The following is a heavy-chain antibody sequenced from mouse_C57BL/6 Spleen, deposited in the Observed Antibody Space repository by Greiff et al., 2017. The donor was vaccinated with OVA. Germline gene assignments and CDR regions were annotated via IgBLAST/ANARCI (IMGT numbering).Heavy chain of an antibody. J-gene: IGHJ2*01. CDR3: ASYGSSYNFDY. V-gene: IGHV1-80*01. D-gene: IGHD1-1*01. CDR2: IYPGDGDT. Sequence: LVESGAELVKPGASVKISCKASGYAFSSYWMNWVKQRPGKGLEWIGQIYPGDGDTNYNGKFKGKATLTADKSSSTAYMQLSSLTTEDSAIYYCASYGSSYNFDYWGQGTTLTVSS. CDR1: GYAFSSYW.